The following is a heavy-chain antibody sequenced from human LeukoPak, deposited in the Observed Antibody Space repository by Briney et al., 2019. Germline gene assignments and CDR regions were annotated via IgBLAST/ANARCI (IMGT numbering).Heavy chain of an antibody. V-gene: IGHV3-30-3*01. D-gene: IGHD6-19*01. Sequence: PGRSLRLSCAASGFTFSSYAMHWVRQAPGKGLEWVAVISYDGSNKYYADSVKGRFTISRDNSKNTLYLQMNSLRAVDTAVYYCARSYSSGYYYGMDVWGQGTTVTVSS. CDR1: GFTFSSYA. CDR2: ISYDGSNK. J-gene: IGHJ6*02. CDR3: ARSYSSGYYYGMDV.